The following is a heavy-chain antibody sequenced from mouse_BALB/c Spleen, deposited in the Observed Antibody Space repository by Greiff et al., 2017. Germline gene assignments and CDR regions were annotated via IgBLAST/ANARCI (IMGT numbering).Heavy chain of an antibody. CDR1: GFTFSDYY. CDR2: ISDGGSYT. CDR3: AREDTTATSAWFAY. Sequence: EVQLVESGGGLVKPGGSLKLSCAASGFTFSDYYMYWVRQTPEKRLEWVATISDGGSYTYYPDSVKGRFTISRDNAKNNLYLQMSSLKSEDTAMYYCAREDTTATSAWFAYWGQGTLVTVSA. V-gene: IGHV5-4*02. D-gene: IGHD1-2*01. J-gene: IGHJ3*01.